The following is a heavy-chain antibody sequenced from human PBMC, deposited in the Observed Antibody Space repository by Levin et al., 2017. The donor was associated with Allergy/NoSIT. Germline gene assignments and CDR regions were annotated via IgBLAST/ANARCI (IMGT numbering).Heavy chain of an antibody. Sequence: ASVKVSCKASGYTFTSYYMHWVRQAPGQGLEWMGIINPSGGSTSYAQKFQGRVTMTRDTSTSTVYMELSSLRSEDTAVYYCARERGAGVPAAFYYYGMDGWGQGTTVTVSS. CDR1: GYTFTSYY. J-gene: IGHJ6*02. V-gene: IGHV1-46*01. CDR3: ARERGAGVPAAFYYYGMDG. D-gene: IGHD2-2*01. CDR2: INPSGGST.